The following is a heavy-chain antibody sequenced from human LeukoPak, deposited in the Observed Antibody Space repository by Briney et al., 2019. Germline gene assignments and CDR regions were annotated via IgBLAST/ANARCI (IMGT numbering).Heavy chain of an antibody. Sequence: GGSLRLSCAASGFTFDDYGMSWVRQAPGKGLGWVSGINWNGGSTGYADSVKGRFTISRDNAKNSLYLQMNSLRAEDTALYYCAREVYYDSSGYFPFDYWGQGTLVTVSS. CDR2: INWNGGST. D-gene: IGHD3-22*01. CDR3: AREVYYDSSGYFPFDY. J-gene: IGHJ4*02. V-gene: IGHV3-20*04. CDR1: GFTFDDYG.